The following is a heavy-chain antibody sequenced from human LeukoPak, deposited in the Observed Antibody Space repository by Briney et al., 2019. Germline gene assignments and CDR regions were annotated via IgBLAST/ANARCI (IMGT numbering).Heavy chain of an antibody. CDR1: GFTFSSYG. Sequence: GGSLRLSCAASGFTFSSYGMHWVRQAPRKGLEWVAFIRYDGSNKYYADSVKGRFTISRDNSNNTMYQKMNSLRAEDTAVYDCAKDLTKVVPAAITGEVGWFDPWGQGTLVTVSS. CDR2: IRYDGSNK. D-gene: IGHD2-2*02. CDR3: AKDLTKVVPAAITGEVGWFDP. V-gene: IGHV3-30*02. J-gene: IGHJ5*02.